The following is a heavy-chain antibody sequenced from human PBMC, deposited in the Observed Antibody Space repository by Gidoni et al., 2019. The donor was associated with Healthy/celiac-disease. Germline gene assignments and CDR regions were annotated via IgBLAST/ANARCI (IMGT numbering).Heavy chain of an antibody. V-gene: IGHV4-61*02. J-gene: IGHJ4*02. CDR2: IYTSGRT. Sequence: QLQEAGPGLVKPSQTLYLTCTVSGGSISSGSYSWSWIRQPAGKGLEWIGRIYTSGRTNYNPSLKSRVTISVDTSKNQFSLKLSSVTAADTAVYYCARDNLVGANFDYWGQGTLVTVSS. D-gene: IGHD1-26*01. CDR1: GGSISSGSYS. CDR3: ARDNLVGANFDY.